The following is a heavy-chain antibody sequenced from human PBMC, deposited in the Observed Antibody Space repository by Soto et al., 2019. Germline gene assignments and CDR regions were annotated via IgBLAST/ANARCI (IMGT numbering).Heavy chain of an antibody. Sequence: QVHLVQSGAEVEKPGASVKVSCKTSGYTFTNYGISWVRQAPGQGLEWMGWISAYNGNTNYPQKLQGRVTMTTDTTTRTAYMDLRSLRSDGTAVYYCARAVQPSRMDVWGQGTTVTVSS. CDR3: ARAVQPSRMDV. CDR1: GYTFTNYG. V-gene: IGHV1-18*01. J-gene: IGHJ6*02. D-gene: IGHD1-1*01. CDR2: ISAYNGNT.